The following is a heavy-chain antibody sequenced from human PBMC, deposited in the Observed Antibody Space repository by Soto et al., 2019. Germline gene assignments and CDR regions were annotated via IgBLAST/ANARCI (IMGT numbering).Heavy chain of an antibody. CDR1: GFTFSSYA. J-gene: IGHJ4*02. CDR2: VSIGGST. V-gene: IGHV3-23*01. CDR3: AKRRGAGGQFHY. Sequence: GGSLRLSCAASGFTFSSYAMGWVRQGPGKGLEWVAVVSIGGSTHYADSVRGRFTISRDNSKNTLSLQMNSLTAEDTAVYFCAKRRGAGGQFHYWGQGALATVFS. D-gene: IGHD2-15*01.